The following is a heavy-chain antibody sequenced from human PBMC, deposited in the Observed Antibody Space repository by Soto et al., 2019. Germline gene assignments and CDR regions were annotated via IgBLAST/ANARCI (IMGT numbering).Heavy chain of an antibody. CDR2: IYTSGST. CDR1: GGPISSYY. Sequence: SETLSLTCTVSGGPISSYYWSWIRQPAGKGLEWIGRIYTSGSTNYNPSLKSRVTMSVDTSKNQFSLKLSSVTAADTAVYYCARDGARLHTRSYHYYGMDVWGQGTTVTVSS. J-gene: IGHJ6*02. D-gene: IGHD4-4*01. CDR3: ARDGARLHTRSYHYYGMDV. V-gene: IGHV4-4*07.